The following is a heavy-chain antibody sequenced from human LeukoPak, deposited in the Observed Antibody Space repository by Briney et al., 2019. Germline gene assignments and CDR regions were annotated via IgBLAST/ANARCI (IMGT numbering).Heavy chain of an antibody. Sequence: SETLSLTCAVYGGSFSGYYWRWIRQPPGKGLEWIGEINHSGSTNYNPSLKSRVTISVDTSKNQFSLKLSSVTAADTAVYYCAHLVWEYVGGLDVWGQGTTVTVSS. V-gene: IGHV4-34*01. J-gene: IGHJ6*02. CDR1: GGSFSGYY. D-gene: IGHD3/OR15-3a*01. CDR3: AHLVWEYVGGLDV. CDR2: INHSGST.